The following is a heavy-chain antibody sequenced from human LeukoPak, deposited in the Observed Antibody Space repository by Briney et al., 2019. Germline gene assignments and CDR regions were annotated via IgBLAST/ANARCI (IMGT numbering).Heavy chain of an antibody. CDR2: IIPIFGTA. CDR3: ARETPPQTHPSIFDY. V-gene: IGHV1-69*13. CDR1: GGTFSSYA. Sequence: SVKVSCKAPGGTFSSYAISWVRQAPGQGLEWMGGIIPIFGTANYAQKFQGRVTITADESTSTAYMELSSLRSEDTAVYYCARETPPQTHPSIFDYWGQGTLVTVSS. J-gene: IGHJ4*02.